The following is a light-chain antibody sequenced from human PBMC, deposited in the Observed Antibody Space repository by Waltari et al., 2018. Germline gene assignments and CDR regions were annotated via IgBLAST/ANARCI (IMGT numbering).Light chain of an antibody. J-gene: IGKJ1*01. V-gene: IGKV1-5*03. CDR1: QSISR. CDR3: QQYNTYPWT. CDR2: KVS. Sequence: QMTQSPSTLSASVGDRCTIPCRASQSISRLAWYQHKSGKAPDLLIYKVSTLEGGVPSRFSGSGSGTEFTLTIASLQPDDFATYYCQQYNTYPWTFGQGTKVEIK.